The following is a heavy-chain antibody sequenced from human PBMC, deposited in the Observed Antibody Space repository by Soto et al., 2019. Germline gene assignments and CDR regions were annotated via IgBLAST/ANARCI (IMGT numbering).Heavy chain of an antibody. D-gene: IGHD2-21*02. Sequence: EVQLLESGGGLVQPGGSLRLSCEASGFTFSGYAMSWVRQAPGKGLEWVSGISGSAGRTYYAGSVKGRFTISRDNSKNTLFLQMNSLRADDTAIYYCAKTEEFCGVNCYTADHWGQGTLVTVSS. V-gene: IGHV3-23*01. CDR3: AKTEEFCGVNCYTADH. CDR1: GFTFSGYA. J-gene: IGHJ1*01. CDR2: ISGSAGRT.